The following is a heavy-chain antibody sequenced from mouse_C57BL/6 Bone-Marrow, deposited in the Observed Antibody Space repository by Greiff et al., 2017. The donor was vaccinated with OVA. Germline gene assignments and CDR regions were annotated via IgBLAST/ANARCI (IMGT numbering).Heavy chain of an antibody. J-gene: IGHJ3*01. Sequence: VQLQESGPELVKPGASVKISCKASGYAFSSSWMNWVKQRPGKGLEWIGRIYPGDGDTNYNGKFKGKATLTADKSSSTAYMQLSSLTSEDSAVSICARRRWLAIAYWGQGTLVTVSA. CDR2: IYPGDGDT. CDR1: GYAFSSSW. CDR3: ARRRWLAIAY. D-gene: IGHD2-3*01. V-gene: IGHV1-82*01.